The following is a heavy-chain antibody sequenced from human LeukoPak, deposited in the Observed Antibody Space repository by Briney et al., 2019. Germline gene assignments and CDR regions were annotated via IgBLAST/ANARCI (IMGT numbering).Heavy chain of an antibody. CDR3: ARDGIVGSPLFKFDY. V-gene: IGHV3-30-3*01. J-gene: IGHJ4*02. D-gene: IGHD1-26*01. CDR2: ISFDGGNK. Sequence: PGGSLRLSCAASGFTFNNYAIHWVRQAPGKGLEWVAIISFDGGNKYYADSVKGRFTISRDNSKNTLYLQMNSLRDEDTAVYYCARDGIVGSPLFKFDYWGQGTLVTVSS. CDR1: GFTFNNYA.